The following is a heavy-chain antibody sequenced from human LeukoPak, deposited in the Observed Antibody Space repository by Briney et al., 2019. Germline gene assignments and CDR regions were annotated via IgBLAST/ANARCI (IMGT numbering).Heavy chain of an antibody. CDR2: ISSSSSYI. CDR1: GFTFSSYA. V-gene: IGHV3-21*01. D-gene: IGHD2-15*01. CDR3: ARDLGSSYSSGIDY. Sequence: GGSLRLSCAASGFTFSSYAMNWVRQAPGKGLEWVSSISSSSSYIYYADSVKGRFTISRDNAKNSLYLQMNSLRAEDTAVYYCARDLGSSYSSGIDYWGQGTLVTVSS. J-gene: IGHJ4*02.